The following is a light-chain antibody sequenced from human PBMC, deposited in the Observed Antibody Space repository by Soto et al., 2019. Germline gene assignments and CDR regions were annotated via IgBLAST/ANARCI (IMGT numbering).Light chain of an antibody. V-gene: IGKV3-20*01. Sequence: EIVLTQSPGTLSLSPGERATLSCRASQSVSSSYLAWNQQKTGQAPRLLIYGASSRATGIPDRFSGSGSGTDFTLTISRLEPEDFAVYYCQQYGSPITFGQGTRLEIK. CDR1: QSVSSSY. J-gene: IGKJ5*01. CDR3: QQYGSPIT. CDR2: GAS.